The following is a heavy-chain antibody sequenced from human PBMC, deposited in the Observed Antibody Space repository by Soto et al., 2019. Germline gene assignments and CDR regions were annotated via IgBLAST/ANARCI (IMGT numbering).Heavy chain of an antibody. CDR1: GYTLTELS. D-gene: IGHD6-6*01. J-gene: IGHJ6*02. V-gene: IGHV1-24*01. CDR3: AVSIAARLGYVDYYYGMDV. CDR2: FDPEDGET. Sequence: ASVKVSCKVSGYTLTELSMHWVRQAPGKGLEWMGGFDPEDGETIYAQKFQGRVTMTEDKSTDTAYMELSSLRSEDTAVYYCAVSIAARLGYVDYYYGMDVWGQGTTVTVSS.